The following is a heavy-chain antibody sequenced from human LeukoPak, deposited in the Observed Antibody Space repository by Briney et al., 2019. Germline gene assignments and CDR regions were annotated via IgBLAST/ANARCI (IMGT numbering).Heavy chain of an antibody. J-gene: IGHJ4*02. D-gene: IGHD3-22*01. CDR2: AFSGGST. CDR1: GFTVSSNY. CDR3: ARVPYYYDSSGYYIDY. Sequence: GGSLRLSCAASGFTVSSNYMSWVRQAPGKGLEWVSVAFSGGSTSYADSVKGRFTISRDNSKNTLYLQMNSLRAEDTAVYYCARVPYYYDSSGYYIDYWGQGTLVTVSS. V-gene: IGHV3-53*05.